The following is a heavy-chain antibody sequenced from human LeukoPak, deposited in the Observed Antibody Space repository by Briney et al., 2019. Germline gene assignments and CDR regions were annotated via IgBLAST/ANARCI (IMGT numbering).Heavy chain of an antibody. V-gene: IGHV3-7*01. J-gene: IGHJ5*02. D-gene: IGHD6-13*01. CDR2: IKQDGSEK. Sequence: GGSLRLSCAGSGFTFSSYWMSWVRQAPGKRLEWVANIKQDGSEKYYVDSVKGRFTISRDNAKNSLYLQMNSLRAEDTAVYYCARAPGIAAAADNWFDPWGQGTLLTVSS. CDR3: ARAPGIAAAADNWFDP. CDR1: GFTFSSYW.